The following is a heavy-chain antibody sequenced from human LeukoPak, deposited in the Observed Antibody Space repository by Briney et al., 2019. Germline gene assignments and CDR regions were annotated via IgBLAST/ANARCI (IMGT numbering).Heavy chain of an antibody. J-gene: IGHJ4*02. V-gene: IGHV3-30-3*01. CDR2: ISYDGNNK. Sequence: GGSLRLSCATSGFTFSSCAVAWVRQAPGKGLEWVAVISYDGNNKHYADSVKGRFTISRDTSKNTLYLQMNSLRAEDTAMYYCVRDRCSSCHYFDCWGQGTLVTVSS. D-gene: IGHD6-13*01. CDR1: GFTFSSCA. CDR3: VRDRCSSCHYFDC.